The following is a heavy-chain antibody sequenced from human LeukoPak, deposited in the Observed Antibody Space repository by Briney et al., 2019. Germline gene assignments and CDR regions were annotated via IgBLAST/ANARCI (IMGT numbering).Heavy chain of an antibody. V-gene: IGHV1-69*02. Sequence: SVKVSCMASVGTFSSYTISWVRQAPGQGLEWMGRIIPILGLANYAQKFQGRVTITADKSTSTAYMELSSLRSEDTAVYYCARNPSHDSSGYYLDYWGQGTLVTVSS. CDR2: IIPILGLA. J-gene: IGHJ4*02. CDR3: ARNPSHDSSGYYLDY. D-gene: IGHD3-22*01. CDR1: VGTFSSYT.